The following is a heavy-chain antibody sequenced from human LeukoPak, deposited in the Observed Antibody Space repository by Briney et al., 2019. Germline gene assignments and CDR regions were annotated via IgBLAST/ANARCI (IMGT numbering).Heavy chain of an antibody. CDR2: ISGSGGNT. CDR3: ARDRYPAAREFDY. CDR1: GFTFSSYA. J-gene: IGHJ4*02. V-gene: IGHV3-23*01. D-gene: IGHD2-2*01. Sequence: GGSLRLSCAASGFTFSSYAMSWVRQAPGKGLEWVSAISGSGGNTYYADSVKGRFTISRDNAKNTLYLQMNNLRAEDTAMYYCARDRYPAAREFDYWGQGALVTVSS.